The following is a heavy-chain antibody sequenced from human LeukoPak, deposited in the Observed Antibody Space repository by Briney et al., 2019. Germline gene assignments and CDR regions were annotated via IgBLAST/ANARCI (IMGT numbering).Heavy chain of an antibody. CDR1: GFTFSNAW. Sequence: GGSLRLSCAASGFTFSNAWMSWVRQAPGKGLEWVGRIKSKTDGGTTDYAAPVKGRFTISRDDSKSIAYLQMNSLKTEDTAVYYCTRGHVTMIVVVYDYWGQGTLVTVSS. V-gene: IGHV3-15*01. CDR2: IKSKTDGGTT. J-gene: IGHJ4*02. D-gene: IGHD3-22*01. CDR3: TRGHVTMIVVVYDY.